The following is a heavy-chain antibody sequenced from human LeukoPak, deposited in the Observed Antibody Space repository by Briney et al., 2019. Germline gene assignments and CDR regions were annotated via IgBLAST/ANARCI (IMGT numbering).Heavy chain of an antibody. Sequence: GASVKLSYKASGNPFTDYYMHWVRQAPGQGLEWMGWINPNSGGTNYAQKFQGRVTMTRDTSISTAYMELSRLRSDDTAVYYCARGESEEAFDIWGQGTMVTVSS. V-gene: IGHV1-2*02. CDR3: ARGESEEAFDI. CDR1: GNPFTDYY. D-gene: IGHD3-10*01. J-gene: IGHJ3*02. CDR2: INPNSGGT.